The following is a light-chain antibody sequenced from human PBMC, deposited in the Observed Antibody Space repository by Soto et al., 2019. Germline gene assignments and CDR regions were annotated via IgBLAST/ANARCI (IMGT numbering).Light chain of an antibody. CDR3: QQSYSNSYT. CDR1: QIMSSS. Sequence: DIQLTQSPSSLSASVGDRITITCRASQIMSSSVNWYQQKSGQAPKLLIYSASNLESGVPSRFSGGGSGTDFTLTISSLQPEDIGTYFCQQSYSNSYTFGQGTTLEIK. CDR2: SAS. V-gene: IGKV1-39*01. J-gene: IGKJ2*01.